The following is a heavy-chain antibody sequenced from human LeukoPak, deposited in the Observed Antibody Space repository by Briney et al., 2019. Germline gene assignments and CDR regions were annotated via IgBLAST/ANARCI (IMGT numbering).Heavy chain of an antibody. J-gene: IGHJ4*02. V-gene: IGHV1-46*01. CDR2: INPTGGST. D-gene: IGHD1-26*01. Sequence: ASVKVSCKASGYTFTSYYMHWVRQAPGQGLEWMGIINPTGGSTAYAQKFQGRVTMTRDTSTSTVYMELSSLRSEDTAVYYCARAFVSGSYRDYFDYWGQGTLVTVSS. CDR3: ARAFVSGSYRDYFDY. CDR1: GYTFTSYY.